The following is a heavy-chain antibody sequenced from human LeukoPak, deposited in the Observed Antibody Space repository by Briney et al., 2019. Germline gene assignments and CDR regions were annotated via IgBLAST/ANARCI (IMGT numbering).Heavy chain of an antibody. V-gene: IGHV4-4*02. CDR1: GDSISSSNW. J-gene: IGHJ4*02. CDR3: TRQSGHYLDY. Sequence: PSGTLSLTCAVSGDSISSSNWWSWVRQPPGKGLEWTGETHHSGSANYNPPLKSRVTISVDMSKNQFSLKLSSVTAADTAVYYCTRQSGHYLDYWGQGTLVTVSS. CDR2: THHSGSA. D-gene: IGHD2-15*01.